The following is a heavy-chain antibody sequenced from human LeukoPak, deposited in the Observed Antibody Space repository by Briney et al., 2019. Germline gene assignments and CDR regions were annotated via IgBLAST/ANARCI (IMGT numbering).Heavy chain of an antibody. V-gene: IGHV4-59*12. Sequence: SETLSLTCTVSGGSISTYYWSWIRRPPGKGLEWIGYVYYSGSTDYNPSLNSRVTISVDTSKNQFSLKLSSVTAADTAVYYCARSVRSSSWYFDYWGQGTLVTVSS. CDR1: GGSISTYY. D-gene: IGHD6-13*01. J-gene: IGHJ4*02. CDR3: ARSVRSSSWYFDY. CDR2: VYYSGST.